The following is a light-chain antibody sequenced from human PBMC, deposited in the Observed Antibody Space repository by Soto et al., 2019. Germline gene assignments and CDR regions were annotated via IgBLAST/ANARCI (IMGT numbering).Light chain of an antibody. J-gene: IGKJ4*01. V-gene: IGKV3-11*01. CDR2: DAS. CDR3: HQRSNWPRT. CDR1: QSVRAY. Sequence: EIGLTQSPATLSLFPGERATLSCRASQSVRAYLAWYQQKPGQAPRLLISDASKRATGIPARFSGSGSGTDFTLTISSLEAEDFAVYYCHQRSNWPRTFGGGTKVDIK.